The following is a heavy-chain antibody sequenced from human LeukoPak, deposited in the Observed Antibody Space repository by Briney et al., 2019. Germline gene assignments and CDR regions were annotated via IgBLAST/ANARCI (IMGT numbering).Heavy chain of an antibody. CDR3: AGEPCCSSTSCYIRNYYYYGMDV. Sequence: GASVKVSCKASGYTFTSYGISWVRQAPGQGLEWMGWISAYNGNTNYAQKLQGRVTMTTDTSTSTAYMELRSLRSDDTAVYYCAGEPCCSSTSCYIRNYYYYGMDVWGQGTTVTVSS. CDR1: GYTFTSYG. D-gene: IGHD2-2*02. V-gene: IGHV1-18*01. CDR2: ISAYNGNT. J-gene: IGHJ6*02.